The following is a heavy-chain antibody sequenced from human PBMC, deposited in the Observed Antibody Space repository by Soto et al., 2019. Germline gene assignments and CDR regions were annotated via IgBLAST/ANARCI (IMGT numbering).Heavy chain of an antibody. V-gene: IGHV1-58*01. Sequence: SVKVSCKASGFTFTSSAVQWVRQARGQRLEWIGWIVVGSGNTNYAQKFQERVTITRDMSTSTAYMELSSLRSEDTAVYYCAADYCSGGSCYYGMDVWGQGTTVTVSS. J-gene: IGHJ6*02. CDR2: IVVGSGNT. D-gene: IGHD2-15*01. CDR3: AADYCSGGSCYYGMDV. CDR1: GFTFTSSA.